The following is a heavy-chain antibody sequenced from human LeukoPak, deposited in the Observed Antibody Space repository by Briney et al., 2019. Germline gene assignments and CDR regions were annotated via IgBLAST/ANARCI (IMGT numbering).Heavy chain of an antibody. CDR3: ARDNGRDYYYYYYMDV. CDR1: GFTFSSYA. Sequence: PGGPLRLSCAASGFTFSSYAMHWVRQAPGKGLEWVAVISYDGSNKYYADSVKGRFTISRDNSKNTLYLQINSLRAEDTAVYYCARDNGRDYYYYYYMDVWGKGTTVTVSS. CDR2: ISYDGSNK. D-gene: IGHD1-26*01. J-gene: IGHJ6*03. V-gene: IGHV3-30*01.